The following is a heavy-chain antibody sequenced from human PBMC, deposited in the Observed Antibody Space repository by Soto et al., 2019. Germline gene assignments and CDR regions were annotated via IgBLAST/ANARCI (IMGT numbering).Heavy chain of an antibody. Sequence: ASVKVSCKASGGTFSSYAISWVRQAPGQGLEWMGGIIPIFGTANYAQKFQGRVTITADESTSTAYMELSSLRSEDTAVYYCARDRPFLEWSSGKDYWFDPWG. J-gene: IGHJ5*02. CDR3: ARDRPFLEWSSGKDYWFDP. CDR1: GGTFSSYA. V-gene: IGHV1-69*13. D-gene: IGHD3-3*02. CDR2: IIPIFGTA.